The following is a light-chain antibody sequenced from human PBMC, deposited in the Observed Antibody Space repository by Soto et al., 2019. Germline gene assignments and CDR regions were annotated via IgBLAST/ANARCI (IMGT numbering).Light chain of an antibody. Sequence: QSALTQPASVSGSPGQSITISCTGTTSDVSTYNYVSWYQQHPGKAPKLMIYGVSNRPSGVSNRFSGAKSGHTASLTISGLQVEDEADYYCCSYTSSTNYVFGPGTKVTVL. CDR2: GVS. J-gene: IGLJ1*01. CDR3: CSYTSSTNYV. V-gene: IGLV2-14*01. CDR1: TSDVSTYNY.